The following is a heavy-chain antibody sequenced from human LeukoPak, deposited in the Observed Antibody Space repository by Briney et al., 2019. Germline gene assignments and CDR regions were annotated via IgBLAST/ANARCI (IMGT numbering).Heavy chain of an antibody. D-gene: IGHD3-10*01. V-gene: IGHV1-46*01. J-gene: IGHJ3*02. CDR1: GYTFTGYY. CDR2: INLSAGST. Sequence: ASVKVSCKASGYTFTGYYMHWVRQAPGQGLEWMGIINLSAGSTSYAQKFQSRLTLTRDTSTSTVYMELSSLIPEDTAVYYCARAYGSGLAFDIWGQGTMVTVSS. CDR3: ARAYGSGLAFDI.